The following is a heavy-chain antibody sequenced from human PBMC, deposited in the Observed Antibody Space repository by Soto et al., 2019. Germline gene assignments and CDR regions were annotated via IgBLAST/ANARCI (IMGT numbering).Heavy chain of an antibody. CDR2: IYYSGST. D-gene: IGHD3-22*01. J-gene: IGHJ6*02. Sequence: SETLSLTCTVSGGSISSYYWSWIRQPPGKGLEWIGYIYYSGSTNYNPSLKSRVTISVDTSKNQFSLKLSSVTAADTAVYYCARESPTYYYDSSGYYYKYYGMDVWGQGTTVTVSS. CDR3: ARESPTYYYDSSGYYYKYYGMDV. V-gene: IGHV4-59*01. CDR1: GGSISSYY.